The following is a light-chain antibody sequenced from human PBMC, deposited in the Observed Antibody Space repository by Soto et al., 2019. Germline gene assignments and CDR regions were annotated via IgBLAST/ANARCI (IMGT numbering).Light chain of an antibody. CDR1: QAILTY. J-gene: IGKJ4*01. CDR2: GAS. CDR3: QQTFSPDVT. V-gene: IGKV1-39*01. Sequence: DIHLTQSPSSLSAAVGDRVTITCRASQAILTYLNWLQQKAGKALDVLIYGASGLRSGVPSRFTGSGSATDFTLTITSLQREDAGTYFCQQTFSPDVTFGGGTKV.